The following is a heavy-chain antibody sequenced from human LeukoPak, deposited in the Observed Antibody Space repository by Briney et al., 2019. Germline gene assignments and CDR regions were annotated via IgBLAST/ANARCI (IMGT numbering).Heavy chain of an antibody. J-gene: IGHJ4*02. CDR2: IYHSGNT. CDR3: ARSQGAAGLFDY. CDR1: GGSISSSNW. V-gene: IGHV4-4*02. D-gene: IGHD6-13*01. Sequence: SETLSLTCAVSGGSISSSNWWSWVRQPPGKGLEWIEEIYHSGNTNYNPSLKSRVTMSVDKSKNHFSLKLTSVTAADTAVYYCARSQGAAGLFDYRGQGTLVTVSS.